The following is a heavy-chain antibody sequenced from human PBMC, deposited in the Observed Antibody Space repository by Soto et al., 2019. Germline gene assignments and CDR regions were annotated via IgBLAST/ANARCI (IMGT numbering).Heavy chain of an antibody. Sequence: QVQLVESGGGVAQPGRSLRLSCAASGFTFSAFGMHWVRQAPGKGLDWVAVIWYDGSNEDYADSVKGRFTISRDNSKNTLYLQMHSLRSEDTAVYYCARDSYGGKSWIEYWCQGTLVTVSS. CDR2: IWYDGSNE. J-gene: IGHJ4*02. CDR3: ARDSYGGKSWIEY. D-gene: IGHD2-15*01. CDR1: GFTFSAFG. V-gene: IGHV3-33*01.